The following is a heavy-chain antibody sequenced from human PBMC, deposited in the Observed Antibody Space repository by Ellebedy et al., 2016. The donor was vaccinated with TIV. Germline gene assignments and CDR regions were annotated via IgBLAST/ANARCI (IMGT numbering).Heavy chain of an antibody. CDR2: IGAAGDT. V-gene: IGHV3-13*01. Sequence: GESLKISCAASGFTFSSYDMHWVRQGSGNGLEWVSSIGAAGDTYYAGFVKGRVAISRENAKNSLYLQLNNVRVGDTAVYYGARATAGFDYWGQGTLVTVSS. CDR3: ARATAGFDY. D-gene: IGHD1-14*01. J-gene: IGHJ4*02. CDR1: GFTFSSYD.